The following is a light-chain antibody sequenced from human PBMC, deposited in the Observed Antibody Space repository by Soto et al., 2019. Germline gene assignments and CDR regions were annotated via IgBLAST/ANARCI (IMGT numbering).Light chain of an antibody. J-gene: IGLJ2*01. Sequence: QSVLTQSPSASASLEASVKLTCTLSSGHSNYALAWHQQQPEKGPRYLMKLNRDGSHSKGDGIPNRFSGSSSGAERYLTISSLQSEDEADNYCQTWGTGIVIFGGGTKLTVL. CDR1: SGHSNYA. V-gene: IGLV4-69*01. CDR2: LNRDGSH. CDR3: QTWGTGIVI.